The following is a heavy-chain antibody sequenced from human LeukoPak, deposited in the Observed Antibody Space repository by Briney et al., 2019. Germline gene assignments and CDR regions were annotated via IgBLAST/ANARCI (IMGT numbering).Heavy chain of an antibody. CDR2: ISSSSSYI. J-gene: IGHJ4*02. CDR1: GFTFSRYS. V-gene: IGHV3-21*01. Sequence: GGSLRLSCAASGFTFSRYSMNWVRQAPGKGLEWVSSISSSSSYIYYADSVKGRFTISRDNAKNSLYLQMNSLRAEDTAVYYCARDKPGWSYFDYWGQGTLVTVSS. CDR3: ARDKPGWSYFDY. D-gene: IGHD3-3*01.